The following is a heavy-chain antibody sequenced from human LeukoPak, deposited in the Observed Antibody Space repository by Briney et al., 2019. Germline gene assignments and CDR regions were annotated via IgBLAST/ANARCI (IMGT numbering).Heavy chain of an antibody. CDR3: TRASYVRGVDY. CDR2: IRSKAYGGTT. V-gene: IGHV3-49*04. D-gene: IGHD3-10*02. Sequence: SGGSLRLSCAASGFTVSGNYLSWVRQAPGKGLEWVGFIRSKAYGGTTEYAASVKGRFTISRDDSKSIAYLQMNSLKTEDTAVYYCTRASYVRGVDYWGQGTLVTVSS. CDR1: GFTVSGNY. J-gene: IGHJ4*02.